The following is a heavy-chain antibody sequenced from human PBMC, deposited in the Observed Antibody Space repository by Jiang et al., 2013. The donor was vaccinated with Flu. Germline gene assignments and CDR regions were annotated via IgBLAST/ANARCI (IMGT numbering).Heavy chain of an antibody. J-gene: IGHJ4*02. CDR1: GYTFTRYY. V-gene: IGHV1-46*01. CDR3: ARDFYDSGSYSDY. CDR2: INSSGGST. D-gene: IGHD3-10*01. Sequence: GAEVKKPGASVKVSRKASGYTFTRYYIHWVRQAPGQGLEWMGIINSSGGSTTYAQKFQGRVTMTTDTSTSTVYMVLSSLTSEDTAVYYCARDFYDSGSYSDYWGQGTLVTVSS.